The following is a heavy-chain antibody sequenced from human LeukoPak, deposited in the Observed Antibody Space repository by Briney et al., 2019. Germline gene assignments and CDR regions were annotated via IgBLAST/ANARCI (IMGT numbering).Heavy chain of an antibody. Sequence: SQTLSLTCAISGDSVSSNSAAWTWIRQSPSRGLEWLGRTYYRSKWYNDYAVSVKSRITINPDTSKNQFSLQLNSVTPEDTAVYYCARDSGSYHDAFDIWGQGTMVTVSS. CDR3: ARDSGSYHDAFDI. CDR2: TYYRSKWYN. CDR1: GDSVSSNSAA. V-gene: IGHV6-1*01. J-gene: IGHJ3*02. D-gene: IGHD1-26*01.